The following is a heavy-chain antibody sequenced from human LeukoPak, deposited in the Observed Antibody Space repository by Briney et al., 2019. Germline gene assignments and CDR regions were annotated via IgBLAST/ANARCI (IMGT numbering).Heavy chain of an antibody. CDR2: ISGSGNSI. CDR1: GFTSSTFE. V-gene: IGHV3-48*03. D-gene: IGHD2-2*01. CDR3: AREEVVENAFDI. J-gene: IGHJ3*02. Sequence: PGGSLRPSCAASGFTSSTFEMNWVRQAPGKGLEWVSYISGSGNSIYADSVKGRFTISRDNAKNSLYLQMNSLRAEDTAVYYCAREEVVENAFDIWGQGTMVTVSS.